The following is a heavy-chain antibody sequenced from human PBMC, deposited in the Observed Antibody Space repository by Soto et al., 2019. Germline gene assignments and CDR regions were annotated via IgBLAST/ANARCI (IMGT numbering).Heavy chain of an antibody. Sequence: EVQLVESGGGLVQPGGSLRLSCAASGFTFSNYWMHWVRQAPGKGLVWVSRINNDGSSTNYADSVKGRFTISRDNAKNTSYFKINSLRFEATAVYYGAGAGGGYLDYWSQGTLATVSS. CDR2: INNDGSST. V-gene: IGHV3-74*01. CDR1: GFTFSNYW. J-gene: IGHJ4*02. CDR3: AGAGGGYLDY. D-gene: IGHD3-10*01.